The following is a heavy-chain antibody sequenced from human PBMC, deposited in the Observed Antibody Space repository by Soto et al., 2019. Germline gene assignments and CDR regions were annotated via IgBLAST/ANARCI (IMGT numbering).Heavy chain of an antibody. CDR1: GYTFTSYG. V-gene: IGHV1-18*01. J-gene: IGHJ4*02. Sequence: QVQLVQSGTEVKKPGASVKVSCKSSGYTFTSYGISWVRQAPGQGLEWMGWISAYNGQTIYAQKFQGRVTMTTDTSTTTAYMEVRSLRSDDTAGYYCARDTDCTSGACYIGYWGQGTLVTVSS. CDR3: ARDTDCTSGACYIGY. D-gene: IGHD2-8*01. CDR2: ISAYNGQT.